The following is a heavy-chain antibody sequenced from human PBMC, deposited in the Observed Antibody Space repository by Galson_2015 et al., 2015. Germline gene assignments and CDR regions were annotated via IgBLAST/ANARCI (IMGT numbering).Heavy chain of an antibody. CDR2: ISYDGSNK. V-gene: IGHV3-30-3*01. CDR3: AGGPEGDIVVVPAAFDFDI. D-gene: IGHD2-2*01. Sequence: SLRLSCAASGFTFSSYAMHWVRQAPGKGLEWVAVISYDGSNKYYADSVKGRFTISRDNSKNTLYLQMNSLRAEDTAVYYCAGGPEGDIVVVPAAFDFDIWGQGTMVTVSS. J-gene: IGHJ3*02. CDR1: GFTFSSYA.